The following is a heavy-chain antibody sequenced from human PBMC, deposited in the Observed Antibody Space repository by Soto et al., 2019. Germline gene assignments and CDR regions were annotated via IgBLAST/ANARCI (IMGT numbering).Heavy chain of an antibody. CDR1: GFTFSSYG. D-gene: IGHD3-3*01. J-gene: IGHJ4*02. Sequence: GGSLRLSCAASGFTFSSYGMHWVRQAPGKGLEWVAVMWNDGSNKYYADSVKGRFTISRDNSKNTVYLQMNSLRAEDTAVYYCAKEFWSGPFDYWGQGTLVTVSS. CDR2: MWNDGSNK. CDR3: AKEFWSGPFDY. V-gene: IGHV3-33*06.